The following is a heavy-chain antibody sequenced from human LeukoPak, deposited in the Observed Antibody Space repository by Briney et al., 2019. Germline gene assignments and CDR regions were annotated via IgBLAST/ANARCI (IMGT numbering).Heavy chain of an antibody. CDR3: ARRLEQLPFSNRFDP. D-gene: IGHD6-13*01. Sequence: GASLKLSCTASGYTFTGYYMHWGRQAPGQGLEWMGWSNGNSGGTNYAQKFQGRVSMTMDRSITTASMELSRLSSDDTAAYSCARRLEQLPFSNRFDPCGQGPLAPVTA. CDR1: GYTFTGYY. V-gene: IGHV1-2*02. J-gene: IGHJ5*02. CDR2: SNGNSGGT.